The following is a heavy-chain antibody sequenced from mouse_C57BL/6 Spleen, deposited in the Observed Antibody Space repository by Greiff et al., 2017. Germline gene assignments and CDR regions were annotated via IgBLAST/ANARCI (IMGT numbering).Heavy chain of an antibody. CDR3: ARGSTMIRGYAMDY. D-gene: IGHD2-4*01. Sequence: EVMLVESVAELVRPGASVKLSCTASGFNIKNTYMHWVKQRPEQGLEWIGRIDPANGNTKYAPKFQGKATITADTSSNTAYLQLSSLTSEDTAIYYCARGSTMIRGYAMDYWGQGTSVTVSS. CDR2: IDPANGNT. J-gene: IGHJ4*01. CDR1: GFNIKNTY. V-gene: IGHV14-3*01.